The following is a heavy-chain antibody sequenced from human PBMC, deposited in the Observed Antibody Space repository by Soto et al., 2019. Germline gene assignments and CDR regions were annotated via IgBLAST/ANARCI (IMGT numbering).Heavy chain of an antibody. D-gene: IGHD4-4*01. J-gene: IGHJ6*02. CDR1: GFTFSSYS. V-gene: IGHV3-21*01. Sequence: PGGSLRLSCAASGFTFSSYSMNWVRQAPGKGLEWVSSISSSSSYIYYADSVKGRFTISRDNAKNSLYLQMNSLRAEDTAVYYCARAVTRRNYYYYGMDVWGQGTTVTVSS. CDR3: ARAVTRRNYYYYGMDV. CDR2: ISSSSSYI.